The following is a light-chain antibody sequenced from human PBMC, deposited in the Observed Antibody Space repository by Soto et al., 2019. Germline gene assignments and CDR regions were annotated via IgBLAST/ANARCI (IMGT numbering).Light chain of an antibody. J-gene: IGLJ2*01. CDR1: SSDVGSYNL. CDR2: EGS. CDR3: CSYAGSSASVV. Sequence: QSALTQPASVSGSPGQSITISCTGTSSDVGSYNLVSWYQQHPGKAPKLMIYEGSKRPSGVSNRFSGSKSGNTASLTSAGIQAEDEADYYCCSYAGSSASVVFGGGTKVTVL. V-gene: IGLV2-23*01.